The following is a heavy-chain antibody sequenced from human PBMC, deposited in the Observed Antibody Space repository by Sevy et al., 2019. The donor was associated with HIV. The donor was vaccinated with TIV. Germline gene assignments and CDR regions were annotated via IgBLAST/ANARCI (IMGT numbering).Heavy chain of an antibody. CDR1: GFTFNNYA. D-gene: IGHD6-13*01. Sequence: GGSLRLSCAASGFTFNNYAMSWVRQAPGKGLEGKGLEWVSTISGGGGGTYYADSVRGRFTISRDNSKNTLYLQVNSLRVEDTAVYYCAKHCIQDIADGWYFDLWGRGTLVTVSS. J-gene: IGHJ2*01. V-gene: IGHV3-23*01. CDR3: AKHCIQDIADGWYFDL. CDR2: ISGGGGGT.